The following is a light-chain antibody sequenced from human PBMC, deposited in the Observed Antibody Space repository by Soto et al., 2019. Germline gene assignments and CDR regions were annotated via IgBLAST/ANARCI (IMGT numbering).Light chain of an antibody. V-gene: IGKV1-5*01. J-gene: IGKJ1*01. CDR1: QSISSW. Sequence: DIQMTQSPSTLSASVGDRVTITCRASQSISSWLAWYQQKPGKAPKLLIYDTSSLEKGVPSRFSGSGSGTEFTLTISSLQPDDFATYYCQQYNRYSPTFGQGTKVDFK. CDR2: DTS. CDR3: QQYNRYSPT.